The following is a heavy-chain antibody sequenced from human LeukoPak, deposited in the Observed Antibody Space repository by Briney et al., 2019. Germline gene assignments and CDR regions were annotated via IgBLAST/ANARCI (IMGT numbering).Heavy chain of an antibody. V-gene: IGHV3-53*01. CDR3: ARDFPPEYYYDSPRYGMDV. D-gene: IGHD3-22*01. Sequence: GGSLRLSCAASGFTVSSNYMSWVRQAPGKGLEWVSVIYSGGSTYYADSVKGRFTISRDNSKNTLYLQVNSLRAEDTAVYYCARDFPPEYYYDSPRYGMDVWGQGTTVTVSS. J-gene: IGHJ6*02. CDR1: GFTVSSNY. CDR2: IYSGGST.